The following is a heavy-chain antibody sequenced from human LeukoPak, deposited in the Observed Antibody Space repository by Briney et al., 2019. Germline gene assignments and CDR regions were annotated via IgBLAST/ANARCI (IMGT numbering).Heavy chain of an antibody. J-gene: IGHJ3*02. V-gene: IGHV1-69*13. CDR2: IIPIFGTA. CDR3: ARGGREDIVVVPAAIGAFGI. CDR1: NYTFTSYG. Sequence: ASVKVSCKASNYTFTSYGISWVRQAPGQGLEWMGGIIPIFGTANYAQKFQGRVTITADESTSTAYTELSSLRSEDTAVYYCARGGREDIVVVPAAIGAFGIWGQGTMVTVSS. D-gene: IGHD2-2*01.